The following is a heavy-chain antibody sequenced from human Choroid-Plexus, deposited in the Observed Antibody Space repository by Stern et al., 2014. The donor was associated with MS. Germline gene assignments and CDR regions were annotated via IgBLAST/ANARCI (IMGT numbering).Heavy chain of an antibody. J-gene: IGHJ4*02. CDR2: ISYDGSDK. CDR1: GFTFSNFG. D-gene: IGHD2-15*01. CDR3: AKDRQWSTYFFDY. V-gene: IGHV3-30*18. Sequence: VQLLESGGGVAQPGRPLILSCAASGFTFSNFGMHWVRQATGKGLEGVALISYDGSDKYYADSVKGRFTIFRDNSKNTLYMHMNSLRAEDTAVYYCAKDRQWSTYFFDYWGQGSLVTVSS.